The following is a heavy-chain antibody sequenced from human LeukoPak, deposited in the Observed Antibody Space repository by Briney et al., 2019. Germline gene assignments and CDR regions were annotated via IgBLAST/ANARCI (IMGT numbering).Heavy chain of an antibody. Sequence: SETLSLTCTVSGGSISSGGYYWSWIRQHPGKGLEWIGYINYSGSTGYNPSLKSRVTISVDKSKNQFSLKLSSVTAADTAVYYCARVRSGSYDAFDIWGQGTMVTVSS. CDR2: INYSGST. CDR3: ARVRSGSYDAFDI. J-gene: IGHJ3*02. CDR1: GGSISSGGYY. D-gene: IGHD3-10*01. V-gene: IGHV4-31*03.